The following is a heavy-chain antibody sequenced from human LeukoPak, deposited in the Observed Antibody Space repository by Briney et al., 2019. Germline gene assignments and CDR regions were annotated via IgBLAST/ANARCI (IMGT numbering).Heavy chain of an antibody. CDR2: IYTSGST. CDR1: GGSISSGSYY. CDR3: ARDKLGAPGLDY. Sequence: SSQTLSLTCTVSGGSISSGSYYCSWIPQPAGMGLEWIGRIYTSGSTNYNPSLKSRVTISVDTSKNQFSLKLSSVTAADTAVYYCARDKLGAPGLDYWGQGTLVTVSS. V-gene: IGHV4-61*02. D-gene: IGHD4-17*01. J-gene: IGHJ4*02.